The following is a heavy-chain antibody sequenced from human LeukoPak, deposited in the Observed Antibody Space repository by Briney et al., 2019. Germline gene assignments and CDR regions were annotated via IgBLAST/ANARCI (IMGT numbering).Heavy chain of an antibody. Sequence: ASVKVSCKASGYTFTSYGISWVRQAPGQGLEWMGWISAYNGNTKYVQKFQGRVTMTTDTSTGTAYMELRSLRSDDTAVYYCARTPAGSYYSFDYWGQGTLVTVSS. D-gene: IGHD1-26*01. CDR1: GYTFTSYG. J-gene: IGHJ4*02. V-gene: IGHV1-18*01. CDR3: ARTPAGSYYSFDY. CDR2: ISAYNGNT.